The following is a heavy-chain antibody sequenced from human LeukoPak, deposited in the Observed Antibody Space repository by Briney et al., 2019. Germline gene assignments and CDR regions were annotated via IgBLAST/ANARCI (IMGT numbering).Heavy chain of an antibody. Sequence: SETLSLTCTVSGGSISSSSYYWCWIRQPPGKGLEWIGSIYYSGSTYYNPSLKSRVTISVDTSKNQFSLKLSSVIAADTAVYYCARPFGRSGPRPGAFDIWGQGTMVTVSS. D-gene: IGHD2-15*01. J-gene: IGHJ3*02. CDR1: GGSISSSSYY. CDR2: IYYSGST. CDR3: ARPFGRSGPRPGAFDI. V-gene: IGHV4-39*01.